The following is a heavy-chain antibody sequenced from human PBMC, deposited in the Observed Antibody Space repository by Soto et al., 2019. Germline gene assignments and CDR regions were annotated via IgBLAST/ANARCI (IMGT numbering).Heavy chain of an antibody. CDR3: ARDPLRDCSTRCYGRSDYYYVMDV. CDR2: INHSGST. D-gene: IGHD2-2*01. J-gene: IGHJ6*02. Sequence: QVQLQQWGAGLLKPSETLSLTCAVSGGSFSGYYWSWIRQPPGKGLEWIGEINHSGSTNYNPSLKSRVTISVDKAKNQCSLKLSSVTAAGTAVYYCARDPLRDCSTRCYGRSDYYYVMDVWGQGTTVTVSS. CDR1: GGSFSGYY. V-gene: IGHV4-34*01.